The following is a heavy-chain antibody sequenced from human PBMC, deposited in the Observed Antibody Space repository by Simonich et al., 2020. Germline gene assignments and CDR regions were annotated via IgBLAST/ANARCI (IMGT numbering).Heavy chain of an antibody. Sequence: EVQLVESGGGLVKPGGSLRLSCAASGFTFSSYSMNWVRQAPGKGLEWASSISSSSSYIYYADSVKGRFTIARDNAKNSLYLQMNSRRAEDTAVYYCARWIAVAGTGAYGMDVWGQGTTVTVSS. J-gene: IGHJ6*02. CDR2: ISSSSSYI. V-gene: IGHV3-21*01. CDR3: ARWIAVAGTGAYGMDV. CDR1: GFTFSSYS. D-gene: IGHD6-19*01.